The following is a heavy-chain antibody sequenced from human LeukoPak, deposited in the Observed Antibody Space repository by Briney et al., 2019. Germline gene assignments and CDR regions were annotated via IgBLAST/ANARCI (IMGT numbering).Heavy chain of an antibody. V-gene: IGHV1-18*01. Sequence: ASVKVSCKPSGYTFTSYGISWVRQAPGQGLEWMGWLSAYNGNTNYAQKLQGRDTMTTDTSTSTAYMELRSLRSDDTAVYYCARPRDSSGWEKTFDYWGQGTLVTVSS. J-gene: IGHJ4*02. CDR2: LSAYNGNT. CDR1: GYTFTSYG. CDR3: ARPRDSSGWEKTFDY. D-gene: IGHD6-19*01.